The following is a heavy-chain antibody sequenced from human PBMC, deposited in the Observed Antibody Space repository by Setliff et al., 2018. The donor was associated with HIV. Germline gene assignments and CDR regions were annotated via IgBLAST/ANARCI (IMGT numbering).Heavy chain of an antibody. V-gene: IGHV5-51*01. J-gene: IGHJ4*02. Sequence: GESLKISCQASGYSFTKFWIGWVRQMPGQGLEWMGLIYPGDSDTRYSPSFQGQVTISADKSISTAYLQWSSLKASDTAIYYCASGWLNAPADYWGQGTLVTVSS. D-gene: IGHD3-9*01. CDR1: GYSFTKFW. CDR3: ASGWLNAPADY. CDR2: IYPGDSDT.